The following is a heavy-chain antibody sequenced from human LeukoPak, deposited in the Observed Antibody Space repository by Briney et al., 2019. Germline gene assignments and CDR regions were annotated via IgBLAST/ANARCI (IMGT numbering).Heavy chain of an antibody. V-gene: IGHV1-69*04. D-gene: IGHD3-3*01. CDR1: GGTFSSYT. CDR3: ARDILRFLEWPDAFDI. Sequence: GASVKVSCKASGGTFSSYTISWVRQAPGQGLEWMGRIIPILGIANYAQKFQGRVTITADKSTSTAYMELSSLRAEDTAVYYCARDILRFLEWPDAFDIWGQGTMVTVSS. J-gene: IGHJ3*02. CDR2: IIPILGIA.